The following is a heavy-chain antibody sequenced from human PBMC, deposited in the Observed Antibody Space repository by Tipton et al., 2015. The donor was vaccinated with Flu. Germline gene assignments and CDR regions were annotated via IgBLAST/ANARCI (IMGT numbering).Heavy chain of an antibody. D-gene: IGHD3-3*01. CDR2: INHGGST. J-gene: IGHJ6*02. Sequence: TLSLTCAVYGGSFSGHSWTWIRQPPGKGLEWIGEINHGGSTNCNPSLKSRVTISVDMSKNQFSLKLSSVTAADTAVYYCARSMVGIFGVVEGCHGMDVWDQGP. CDR1: GGSFSGHS. V-gene: IGHV4-34*01. CDR3: ARSMVGIFGVVEGCHGMDV.